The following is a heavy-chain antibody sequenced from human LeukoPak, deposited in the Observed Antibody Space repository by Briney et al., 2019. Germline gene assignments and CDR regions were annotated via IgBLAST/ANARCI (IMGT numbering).Heavy chain of an antibody. J-gene: IGHJ5*02. Sequence: ASVKVSCKASGYTLTNYDISWVRQAPGQGLEWMGWISAYNGNTNYAQKLQGRVTMTTDRSTSTTYMELRSLRSDDTAVYYCARAQQLVHWFDPWGQGTLVTVSS. CDR3: ARAQQLVHWFDP. D-gene: IGHD6-13*01. CDR1: GYTLTNYD. V-gene: IGHV1-18*01. CDR2: ISAYNGNT.